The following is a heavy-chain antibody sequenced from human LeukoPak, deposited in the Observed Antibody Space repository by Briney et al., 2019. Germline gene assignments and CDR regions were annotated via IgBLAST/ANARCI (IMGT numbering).Heavy chain of an antibody. CDR2: IKSKTDGGTT. Sequence: GGSLRLSCAASGFTFSNAWMSWVRQAPGKGLEWVGRIKSKTDGGTTDYAAPVKGRFTISRDDSKNTLYLQMNSLKTEDTAVYYCTTDPDQGWWYSSGWYKRSWGQGTLVTVSS. CDR1: GFTFSNAW. D-gene: IGHD6-19*01. CDR3: TTDPDQGWWYSSGWYKRS. J-gene: IGHJ5*02. V-gene: IGHV3-15*01.